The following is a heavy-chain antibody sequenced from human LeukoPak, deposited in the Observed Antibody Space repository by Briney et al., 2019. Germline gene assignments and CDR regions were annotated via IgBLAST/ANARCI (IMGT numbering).Heavy chain of an antibody. CDR1: GGSISSGGYY. CDR3: ARNPRVAGNWFDP. J-gene: IGHJ5*02. Sequence: PSETLSLTCTVSGGSISSGGYYWSWIRQPPGKGLEWIGFIYHSGSTYYNPSLKSRVTISVDRSKNQFSLKLSSVTAADTAVYYCARNPRVAGNWFDPWGQGTLVTASS. D-gene: IGHD3-10*01. V-gene: IGHV4-30-2*01. CDR2: IYHSGST.